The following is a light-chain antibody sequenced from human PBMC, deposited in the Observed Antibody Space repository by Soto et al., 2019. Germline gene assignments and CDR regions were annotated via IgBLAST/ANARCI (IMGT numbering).Light chain of an antibody. Sequence: DIQMTQSPSSLSASVGDRVTITCRASQSISSYLNWYQQKPGKAPKVLIYGASSLQSGVPSRFSGSGSGTDFTLTISSLQPEDFATYYCQQSFSTRFTFGPGTKVNIK. CDR1: QSISSY. V-gene: IGKV1-39*01. J-gene: IGKJ3*01. CDR2: GAS. CDR3: QQSFSTRFT.